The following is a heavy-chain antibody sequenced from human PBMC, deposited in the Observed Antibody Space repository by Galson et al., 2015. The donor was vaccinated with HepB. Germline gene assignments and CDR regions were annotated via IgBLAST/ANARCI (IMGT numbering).Heavy chain of an antibody. D-gene: IGHD3-3*01. CDR2: IYSGGST. CDR3: ARIPSSRGFWSGYEFDY. V-gene: IGHV3-53*01. CDR1: GFTVSSNY. Sequence: LRLSCAASGFTVSSNYMSWVRQAPGKGLEWVSVIYSGGSTYYADSVKGRFTISRDNSKNTLYLQMNSLRAEDTAVYYCARIPSSRGFWSGYEFDYWGQGTLVTVSS. J-gene: IGHJ4*02.